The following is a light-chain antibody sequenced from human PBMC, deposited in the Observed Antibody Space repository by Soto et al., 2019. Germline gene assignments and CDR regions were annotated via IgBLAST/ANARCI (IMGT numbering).Light chain of an antibody. CDR1: QSVSSSY. V-gene: IGKV3-20*01. Sequence: EIVLTQSPGTLSSSPGDRATLSCRASQSVSSSYLAWYQQKPGQAPRLLIYGASNRATGIPDRFSGSGSGTDFTLTISRLEPEDFAVYYCQQYDNSPLTFGGGTKVDIK. CDR2: GAS. CDR3: QQYDNSPLT. J-gene: IGKJ4*01.